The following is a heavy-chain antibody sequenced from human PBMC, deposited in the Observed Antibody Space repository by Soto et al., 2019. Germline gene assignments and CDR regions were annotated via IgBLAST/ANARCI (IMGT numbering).Heavy chain of an antibody. CDR3: AGGFNGGDADWFDP. Sequence: QVKLVQSGAEVKKPGASVKVSCKASGYTFTSYAMHWVRQAPGQRLEWMGWINAGNGNTKYSQKFQGRVTITRDTYAITAYMELSSLRSKDTAMYYCAGGFNGGDADWFDPWGQGTLVTVSS. J-gene: IGHJ5*02. CDR1: GYTFTSYA. D-gene: IGHD2-21*02. CDR2: INAGNGNT. V-gene: IGHV1-3*01.